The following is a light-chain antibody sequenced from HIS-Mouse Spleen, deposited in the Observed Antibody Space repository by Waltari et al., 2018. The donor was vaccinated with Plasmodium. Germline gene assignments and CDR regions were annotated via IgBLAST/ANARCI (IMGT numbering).Light chain of an antibody. CDR3: QAWDSSTVV. CDR2: QDG. CDR1: KLGDKY. Sequence: SYELTQPPSVSVSPGQTASITCSGDKLGDKYACLYQQKPGQSPVLVIYQDGKRPSGIPERFSGSNAGNTATLTISGTQAMDEADYYCQAWDSSTVVFGGGTKLTVL. V-gene: IGLV3-1*01. J-gene: IGLJ2*01.